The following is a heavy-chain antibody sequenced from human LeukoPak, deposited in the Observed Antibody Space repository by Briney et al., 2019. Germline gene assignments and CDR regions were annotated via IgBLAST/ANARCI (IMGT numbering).Heavy chain of an antibody. CDR1: GFPFSSYS. CDR3: ARDLGIAAAGGY. V-gene: IGHV3-21*01. Sequence: PGGSLRLSCAASGFPFSSYSMNWVRQAPGKGLEWVSSISSSSSYIYYADSVKGRFTISRDNAKNSLYLQMNSLRAEDTAVYYCARDLGIAAAGGYWGQGTLVTVSS. J-gene: IGHJ4*02. D-gene: IGHD6-13*01. CDR2: ISSSSSYI.